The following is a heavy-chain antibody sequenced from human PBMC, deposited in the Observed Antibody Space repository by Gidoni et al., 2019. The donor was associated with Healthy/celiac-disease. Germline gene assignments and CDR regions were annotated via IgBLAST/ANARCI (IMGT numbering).Heavy chain of an antibody. V-gene: IGHV3-21*01. J-gene: IGHJ4*02. Sequence: EVQLVESGGGLVTPGGSLRLSCAASGFPFSSYSMNWVRQAPGKGLEWVSSISSSSSYIYYADSVKGRFTISRDNAKNSLYRQMNSLRAEDTAVYYGARGGDSSGYYSYYFDYWGQGTLVTVSS. CDR2: ISSSSSYI. CDR1: GFPFSSYS. CDR3: ARGGDSSGYYSYYFDY. D-gene: IGHD3-22*01.